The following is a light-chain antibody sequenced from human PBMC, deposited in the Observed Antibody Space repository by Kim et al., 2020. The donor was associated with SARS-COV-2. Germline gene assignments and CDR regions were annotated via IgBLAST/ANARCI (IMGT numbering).Light chain of an antibody. Sequence: ASVGDRVTITCRASQSISSYLNWYPQKPGKAPKLLIYAASSLQSGVPSRFSGSGSGTDFTLTISSLQPEDFATYYCQQSYSTPWTFGQGTQVDIK. CDR2: AAS. V-gene: IGKV1-39*01. J-gene: IGKJ1*01. CDR1: QSISSY. CDR3: QQSYSTPWT.